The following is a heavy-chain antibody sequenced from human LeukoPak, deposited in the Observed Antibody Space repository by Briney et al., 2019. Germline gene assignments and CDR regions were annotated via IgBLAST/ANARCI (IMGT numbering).Heavy chain of an antibody. CDR3: ARISRGRYYFDY. V-gene: IGHV1-2*02. Sequence: ASVKVSCQASRYTSTAYYIHWVRQAPGQGLEWMGWINPDSGATSSAQKFQGRVSMTRDTSISTAYLDLNGLISDDTAVFYCARISRGRYYFDYWGQGTLVTVSS. CDR1: RYTSTAYY. CDR2: INPDSGAT. D-gene: IGHD2-15*01. J-gene: IGHJ4*02.